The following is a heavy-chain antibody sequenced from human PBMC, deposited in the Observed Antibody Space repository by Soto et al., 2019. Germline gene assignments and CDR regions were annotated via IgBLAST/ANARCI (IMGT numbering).Heavy chain of an antibody. CDR2: VYPSDSDV. D-gene: IGHD3-16*01. V-gene: IGHV5-51*01. CDR3: TKGATSHFDS. J-gene: IGHJ4*02. Sequence: PGESLKISCQGSGYRFTSSWIGWVRQMPGKGLEWLGNVYPSDSDVRYSPSFEGRVTISADNSINTAYLHLLNLKASDTAIYYCTKGATSHFDSWGQGTRVTVSS. CDR1: GYRFTSSW.